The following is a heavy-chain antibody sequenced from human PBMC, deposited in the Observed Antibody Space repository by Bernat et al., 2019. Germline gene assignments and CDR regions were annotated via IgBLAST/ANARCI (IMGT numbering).Heavy chain of an antibody. Sequence: QVQLVQSGAEVKKPGASVKVSCKASGYTFSGYYIHWVRQAPGQGLEWMGRISAYNGNTNYAQKLQGRVTMTTDTSTSTAYMELRSLRSDDTAVYYCARDHLDTAMVSLKYYYYGMDVWGQGTTVTVSS. D-gene: IGHD5-18*01. V-gene: IGHV1-18*04. CDR1: GYTFSGYY. CDR2: ISAYNGNT. CDR3: ARDHLDTAMVSLKYYYYGMDV. J-gene: IGHJ6*02.